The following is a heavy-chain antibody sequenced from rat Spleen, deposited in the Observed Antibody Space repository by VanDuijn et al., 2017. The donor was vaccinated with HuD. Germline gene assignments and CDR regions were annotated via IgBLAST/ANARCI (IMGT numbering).Heavy chain of an antibody. Sequence: EVQLVESGGGLVQPGRSLKLSCAASGFTFSDYYMAWVRQAPTKGLEWVASLNIDVGSTFYADSVKGRLTISRVNAENTVYLHMNSLRSEDTAKYYCVKDKVGGYAFDYWGQGVMVTVSS. J-gene: IGHJ2*01. D-gene: IGHD1-11*01. CDR1: GFTFSDYY. CDR3: VKDKVGGYAFDY. V-gene: IGHV5-20*01. CDR2: LNIDVGST.